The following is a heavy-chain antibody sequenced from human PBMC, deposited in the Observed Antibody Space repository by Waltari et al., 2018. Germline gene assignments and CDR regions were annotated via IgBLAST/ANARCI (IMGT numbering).Heavy chain of an antibody. Sequence: EVQLVESGGGLVQPGGSRKLSCAASGFTFGGSALPWVRQASGKGLEWVGRIRSKANSYATAYAASVKGRFTISRDDSKNTAYLQMNSLKTEDTAVYYCTRRSSDDSSGYWASWGQGTLVTVSS. V-gene: IGHV3-73*01. CDR3: TRRSSDDSSGYWAS. CDR1: GFTFGGSA. CDR2: IRSKANSYAT. J-gene: IGHJ4*02. D-gene: IGHD3-22*01.